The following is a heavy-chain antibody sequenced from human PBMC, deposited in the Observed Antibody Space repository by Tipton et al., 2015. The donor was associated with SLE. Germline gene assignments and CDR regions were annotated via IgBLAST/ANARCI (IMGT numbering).Heavy chain of an antibody. CDR2: IWYDGSNK. CDR1: GFTLSSYG. Sequence: RSLRLSCASSGFTLSSYGMHWVRQAPGKGLEWVAVIWYDGSNKYYADSVKGRFTISRDNSKNTLYLQMNSLRAEDTAVYYCARRSSSGYFDYWGQGTLVTVSS. CDR3: ARRSSSGYFDY. J-gene: IGHJ4*02. V-gene: IGHV3-33*01. D-gene: IGHD6-6*01.